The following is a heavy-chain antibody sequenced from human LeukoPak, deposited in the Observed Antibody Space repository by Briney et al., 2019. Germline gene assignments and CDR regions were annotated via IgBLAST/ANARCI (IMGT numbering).Heavy chain of an antibody. CDR2: VSGTGLTT. CDR1: GFTFSSHA. V-gene: IGHV3-23*01. D-gene: IGHD2-8*01. Sequence: GGSLRLSCAASGFTFSSHAMSWVRQAPGKGLEWVSAVSGTGLTTYYADSVKGRFIVSRDNSKNTVYLQMNSLRGEDAAVYYCAKELMGFDYWGQGTLVTVSS. J-gene: IGHJ4*02. CDR3: AKELMGFDY.